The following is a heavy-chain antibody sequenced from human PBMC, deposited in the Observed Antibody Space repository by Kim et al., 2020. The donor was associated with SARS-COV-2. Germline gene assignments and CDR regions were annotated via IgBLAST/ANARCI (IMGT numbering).Heavy chain of an antibody. Sequence: RFTISRDNAKNSLYLQMNSLRAEDTAVYYCARGSYYDFWSGYYTLYAFDIWGQGTMVTVSS. J-gene: IGHJ3*02. D-gene: IGHD3-3*01. V-gene: IGHV3-11*06. CDR3: ARGSYYDFWSGYYTLYAFDI.